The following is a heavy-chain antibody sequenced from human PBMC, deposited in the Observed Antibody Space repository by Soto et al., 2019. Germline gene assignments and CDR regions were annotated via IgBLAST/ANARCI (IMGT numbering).Heavy chain of an antibody. CDR1: GGSITSGDYY. V-gene: IGHV4-30-4*01. CDR2: IYYSGTT. D-gene: IGHD6-25*01. Sequence: QVQLQESGPGLVKPSQTLSLTCTVSGGSITSGDYYWSWIRQSPGKGLEWIGYIYYSGTTYYTPSLKSRVTISVDTSKNQFSLRLSSVTAGDTAVYYCARVSEEEQRPYFDYWGQGTLITVSS. J-gene: IGHJ4*02. CDR3: ARVSEEEQRPYFDY.